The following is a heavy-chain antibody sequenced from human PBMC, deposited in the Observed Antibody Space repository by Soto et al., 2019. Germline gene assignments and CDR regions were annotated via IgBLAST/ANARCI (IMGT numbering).Heavy chain of an antibody. CDR2: ITSDNTI. V-gene: IGHV3-11*01. CDR3: ARRYLDYYFYGLDV. Sequence: QVQLVESGGGLVNPGGSLRLSCVASGFTFSDYYMTWIRQAPGKGLEWLSTITSDNTIYYADSVKGRFTISRDNAKNSLYLHMNSLRAEDTAVYYCARRYLDYYFYGLDVWGPGTTVTVSS. D-gene: IGHD1-20*01. CDR1: GFTFSDYY. J-gene: IGHJ6*02.